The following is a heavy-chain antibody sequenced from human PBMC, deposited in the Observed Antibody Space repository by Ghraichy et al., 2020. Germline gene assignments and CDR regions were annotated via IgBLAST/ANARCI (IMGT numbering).Heavy chain of an antibody. CDR3: VKEAGSSWYVPYFRH. Sequence: GESLNISCTASGFTFTRNAMTWVRQVPGKGLEWVSVISGNGGDTHYADSVKGRFTISRDNPKSTVYLQMDSLRAEDTAVYFCVKEAGSSWYVPYFRHWGQGTLVTVSS. CDR2: ISGNGGDT. D-gene: IGHD6-6*01. V-gene: IGHV3-23*01. J-gene: IGHJ1*01. CDR1: GFTFTRNA.